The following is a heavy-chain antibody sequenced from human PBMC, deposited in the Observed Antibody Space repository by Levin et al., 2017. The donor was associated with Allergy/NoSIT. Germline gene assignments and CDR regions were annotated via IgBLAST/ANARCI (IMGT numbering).Heavy chain of an antibody. CDR1: GFTFDDYA. J-gene: IGHJ3*02. V-gene: IGHV3-9*01. CDR2: ISWNSGSI. CDR3: AKDSYYGDYVGAFDI. Sequence: PGGSLRLSCAASGFTFDDYAMHWVRQAPGKGLEWVSGISWNSGSIGYADSVKGRFTISRDNAKNSLYLQMNSLRAEDTALYYCAKDSYYGDYVGAFDIWGQGTMVTVSS. D-gene: IGHD4-17*01.